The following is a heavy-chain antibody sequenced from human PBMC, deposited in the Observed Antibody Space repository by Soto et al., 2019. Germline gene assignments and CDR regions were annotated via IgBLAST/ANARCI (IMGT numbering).Heavy chain of an antibody. D-gene: IGHD3-10*01. J-gene: IGHJ4*02. V-gene: IGHV3-33*01. CDR1: GFTFSSFG. Sequence: SGGSLRLSCAASGFTFSSFGMHWVRQAPGKGLEWVAVIWYDGSNKYYADSVKGRFTTSRDNSKNTLYLQMNSLRAEDTAVYYCARDAYYGSGSYPYWGPGTMATVYS. CDR2: IWYDGSNK. CDR3: ARDAYYGSGSYPY.